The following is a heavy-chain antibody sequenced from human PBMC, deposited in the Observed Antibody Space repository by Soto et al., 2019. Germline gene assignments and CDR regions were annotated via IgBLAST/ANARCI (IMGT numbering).Heavy chain of an antibody. Sequence: QVELVESGGGVVQPEGSLRLSCAASGFNFSNFGMHWVRQAPGKGLEWVAVISHDGNKKLHAVSVRGRFTISRDQSTNQVHLQMKSLKPDDTAVYFCATSVNTGSRSTLDYWGQGALVIVSS. V-gene: IGHV3-30*03. D-gene: IGHD1-26*01. CDR2: ISHDGNKK. J-gene: IGHJ4*02. CDR1: GFNFSNFG. CDR3: ATSVNTGSRSTLDY.